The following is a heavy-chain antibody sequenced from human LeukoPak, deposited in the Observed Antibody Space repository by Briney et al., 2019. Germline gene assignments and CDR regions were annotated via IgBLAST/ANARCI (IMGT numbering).Heavy chain of an antibody. D-gene: IGHD6-6*01. V-gene: IGHV4-59*01. CDR1: GGSISSYY. Sequence: SETLSLTCTVSGGSISSYYWSWIRQPPGKGLEWIGYIYYSGSTNYNPSLKSRVTISVDTSKNQFSLKLSSVTAADTAVYYCAREERGRIAVRGWFDPWGQGTLVTVSS. CDR2: IYYSGST. CDR3: AREERGRIAVRGWFDP. J-gene: IGHJ5*02.